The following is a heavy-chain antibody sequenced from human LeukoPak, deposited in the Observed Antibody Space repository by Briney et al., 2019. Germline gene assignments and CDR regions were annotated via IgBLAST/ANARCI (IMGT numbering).Heavy chain of an antibody. CDR3: ARPPAGGDDFWSGYSNYYFDY. D-gene: IGHD3-3*01. V-gene: IGHV3-21*01. Sequence: PGGSLRLSCAASGFTFSSYSMNWVRQAPGKGLEWVSSISSSSSYIYYADSVKGRFTISRDNAKNSLYLQMNSLRAEDTAVYYCARPPAGGDDFWSGYSNYYFDYWGQGTLVTVSS. J-gene: IGHJ4*02. CDR1: GFTFSSYS. CDR2: ISSSSSYI.